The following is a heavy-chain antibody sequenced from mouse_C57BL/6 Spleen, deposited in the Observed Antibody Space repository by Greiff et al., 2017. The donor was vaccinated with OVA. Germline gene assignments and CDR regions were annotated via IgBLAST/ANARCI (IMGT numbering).Heavy chain of an antibody. Sequence: VQVVESGPELVKPGASVKISCKASGYAFSSSWMNWVKQRPGKGLEWIGRIYPGDGDTNYNGKFKGKATLTADKSSSTAYMQLSSLTSEDSAVYFCATRTGIYWGQGTTLTVSS. D-gene: IGHD3-1*01. CDR2: IYPGDGDT. V-gene: IGHV1-82*01. CDR1: GYAFSSSW. CDR3: ATRTGIY. J-gene: IGHJ2*01.